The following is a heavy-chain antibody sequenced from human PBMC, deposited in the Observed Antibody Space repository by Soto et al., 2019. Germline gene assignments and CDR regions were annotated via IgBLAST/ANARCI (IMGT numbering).Heavy chain of an antibody. J-gene: IGHJ4*02. CDR3: ARAEYTSGWYFMGIDY. D-gene: IGHD6-19*01. Sequence: QVQLVESGGGVVQPGKSLRLSCAASGFTLSYFAMHWVRQAPGKGLEWVAVTSSDGSKEYYADSVKGRFTISRDNSKNTLYLQMNSLRADDTAVFYCARAEYTSGWYFMGIDYWGQRTLVTVSS. V-gene: IGHV3-30*04. CDR1: GFTLSYFA. CDR2: TSSDGSKE.